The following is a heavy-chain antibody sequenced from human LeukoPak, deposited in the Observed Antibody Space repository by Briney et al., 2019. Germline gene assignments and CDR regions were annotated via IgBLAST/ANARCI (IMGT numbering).Heavy chain of an antibody. J-gene: IGHJ4*02. Sequence: SGTLSLTCTVSGASISPYYWSWVRQPAGKGLEWIGRIYASGSIKYDPALKSRLTLSVDTSKNQFSLRLNSATAADTGTYYCARGSGSGSYYFDHWGPGILVTVSS. CDR3: ARGSGSGSYYFDH. CDR1: GASISPYY. CDR2: IYASGSI. D-gene: IGHD6-19*01. V-gene: IGHV4-4*07.